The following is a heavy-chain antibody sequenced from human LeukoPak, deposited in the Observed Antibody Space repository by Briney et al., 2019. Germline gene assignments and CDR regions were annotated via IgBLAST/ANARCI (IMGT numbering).Heavy chain of an antibody. CDR3: ARYCSGGTCYSGMDV. CDR2: MWYDGTNK. J-gene: IGHJ6*02. D-gene: IGHD2-15*01. CDR1: GFSFSSYA. V-gene: IGHV3-33*08. Sequence: GGSLRLSCAASGFSFSSYALSWVRQAPGKGLEWVALMWYDGTNKYYADSVKGRFTISRDNSKNTLFLQMNSLRDEDTAVYYCARYCSGGTCYSGMDVWGQGTSVTVSS.